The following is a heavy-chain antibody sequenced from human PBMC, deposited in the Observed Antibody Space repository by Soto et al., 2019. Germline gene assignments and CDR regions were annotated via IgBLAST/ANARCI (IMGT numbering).Heavy chain of an antibody. D-gene: IGHD2-2*01. V-gene: IGHV4-61*01. Sequence: SETLSLTCTVSGGFVSSGSYYWSWIRQPPGKGLEWIGYIYYSGSTNYNPSLKNRVTISVDTSKNQFSLKLSSVSSVFRLYLEMNSLKTEDTALYHCTTLSYCRGSSCFSVLDSWGQGTRVTVSS. J-gene: IGHJ4*02. CDR3: NSLKTEDTALYHCTTLSYCRGSSCFSVLDS. CDR2: IYYSGST. CDR1: GGFVSSGSYY.